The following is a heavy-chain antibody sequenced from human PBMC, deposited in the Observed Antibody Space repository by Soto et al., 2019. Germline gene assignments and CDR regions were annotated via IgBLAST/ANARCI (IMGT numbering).Heavy chain of an antibody. CDR2: ISYDGSNK. J-gene: IGHJ6*02. Sequence: GGSLRLSCAASGFTFSSYAMHWVRQAPGKGLEWVAVISYDGSNKYYADSVKGRFTISRDNSKNTLYLQMNSLRAEDTAVYYCARGGFKRYSSGWTEKYYYGMDVWSQGTTVTVSS. V-gene: IGHV3-30-3*01. D-gene: IGHD6-19*01. CDR1: GFTFSSYA. CDR3: ARGGFKRYSSGWTEKYYYGMDV.